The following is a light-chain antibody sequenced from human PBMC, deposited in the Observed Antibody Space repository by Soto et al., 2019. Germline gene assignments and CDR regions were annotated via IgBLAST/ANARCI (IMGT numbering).Light chain of an antibody. J-gene: IGKJ5*01. CDR3: QQYNSYSGIT. V-gene: IGKV1-5*03. Sequence: DIQMTQSPSTLSASVGDRVTITCRASQSISSWLVWYQQKPGKAPKLLIYKASSLESGVPARFSGSGSGTEFTLTISSLQPDDFATYYCQQYNSYSGITFGQGTRLEIK. CDR2: KAS. CDR1: QSISSW.